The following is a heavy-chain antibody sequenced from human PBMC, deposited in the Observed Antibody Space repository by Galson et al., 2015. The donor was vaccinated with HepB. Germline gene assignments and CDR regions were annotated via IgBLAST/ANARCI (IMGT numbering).Heavy chain of an antibody. Sequence: LSLTCTVSGYSISSGYHWGWIRQPPGKGLEWIGSIYHSGSTYYNPSLKSRVTISVDTSKNQFSLKLSSVTAADTAVYYCASGYGDPGYYGMDVWGQGTTVTVSS. D-gene: IGHD4-17*01. J-gene: IGHJ6*02. CDR2: IYHSGST. CDR3: ASGYGDPGYYGMDV. CDR1: GYSISSGYH. V-gene: IGHV4-38-2*02.